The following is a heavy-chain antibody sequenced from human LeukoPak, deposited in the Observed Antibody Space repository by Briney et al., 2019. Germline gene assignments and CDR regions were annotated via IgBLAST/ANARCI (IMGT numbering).Heavy chain of an antibody. V-gene: IGHV3-21*01. D-gene: IGHD1-26*01. CDR1: GFTFSGYS. CDR2: ASSGSGYI. Sequence: GGSLRLSCAASGFTFSGYSMNWVRQAPGKGLEWVSSASSGSGYIHYADSVKGRFTISRDDARNSLSLQMNSLGAEDTAIYYCARDLNPAREFDYWGQGTLVTVSS. J-gene: IGHJ4*02. CDR3: ARDLNPAREFDY.